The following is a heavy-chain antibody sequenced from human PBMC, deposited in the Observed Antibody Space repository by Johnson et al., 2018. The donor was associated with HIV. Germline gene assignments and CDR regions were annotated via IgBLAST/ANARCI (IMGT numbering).Heavy chain of an antibody. V-gene: IGHV3-30*03. CDR3: ARWGTVTTDAFDI. J-gene: IGHJ3*02. CDR1: GFTFTNYG. D-gene: IGHD4-17*01. Sequence: QVQLVESGGGVVQPGRSLRLSCAASGFTFTNYGMHWVRQAPGKGLEWVAVISYDGSNEHYTDSVGGRFTISRDNSKNTLHLQMNSLRAGDTAVYYCARWGTVTTDAFDIWGQGTMVTVSS. CDR2: ISYDGSNE.